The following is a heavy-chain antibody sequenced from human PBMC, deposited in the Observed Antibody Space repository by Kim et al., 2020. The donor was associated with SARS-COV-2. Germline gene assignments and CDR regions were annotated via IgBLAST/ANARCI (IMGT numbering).Heavy chain of an antibody. Sequence: GGSLRLSCAASGFTFSSYGMHWVRQAPGKGLEWVAVIWYDGSNKHYADSVKGLFTISRDNSKNTLYLQMNSLRAEDTAVYYCAREDMVAPDYWGQGTLVTVSS. CDR3: AREDMVAPDY. CDR1: GFTFSSYG. D-gene: IGHD2-15*01. V-gene: IGHV3-33*01. CDR2: IWYDGSNK. J-gene: IGHJ4*02.